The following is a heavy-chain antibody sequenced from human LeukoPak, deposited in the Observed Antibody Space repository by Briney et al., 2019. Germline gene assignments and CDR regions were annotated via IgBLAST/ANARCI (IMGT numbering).Heavy chain of an antibody. CDR1: GFTVSSNY. V-gene: IGHV3-53*01. CDR2: IYTGGGT. Sequence: PGGSLRLSCAASGFTVSSNYMNWVRQAPAKGLEWVSVIYTGGGTYYADSVKGRFTISRDNSKNTLYLQMNSLRAEDTAVYYCVRDRGVEVADVLWGQGTLVTVSS. J-gene: IGHJ4*02. D-gene: IGHD6-19*01. CDR3: VRDRGVEVADVL.